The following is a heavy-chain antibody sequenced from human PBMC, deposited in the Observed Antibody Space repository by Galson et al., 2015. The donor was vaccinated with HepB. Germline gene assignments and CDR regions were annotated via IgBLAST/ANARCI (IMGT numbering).Heavy chain of an antibody. CDR1: GFTFSNAW. D-gene: IGHD4-17*01. V-gene: IGHV3-15*01. Sequence: SLRLSCAASGFTFSNAWMSRVRQAPGTGLEWVGRIKSKTDGGTTDYAAPVKGRFTISRDDSKNTLYLQMNSLKTEDTAVYYCTTDRPPFDYEDERAFDYWGQGTLVTVSS. CDR2: IKSKTDGGTT. CDR3: TTDRPPFDYEDERAFDY. J-gene: IGHJ4*02.